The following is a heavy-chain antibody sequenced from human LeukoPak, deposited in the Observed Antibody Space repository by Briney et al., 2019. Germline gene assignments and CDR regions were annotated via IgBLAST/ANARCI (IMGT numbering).Heavy chain of an antibody. CDR3: ARDYKYAFDN. J-gene: IGHJ4*02. V-gene: IGHV3-48*03. CDR1: GFTFSSYE. D-gene: IGHD5-24*01. CDR2: ISSSGSTI. Sequence: GGSLRLSCAASGFTFSSYEMNWVRQAPGKGLEWVSYISSSGSTIYYADSVKGRFTISRDNAKNSLYLQMNSLRVEDTAVYYCARDYKYAFDNWGQGTLVTVSS.